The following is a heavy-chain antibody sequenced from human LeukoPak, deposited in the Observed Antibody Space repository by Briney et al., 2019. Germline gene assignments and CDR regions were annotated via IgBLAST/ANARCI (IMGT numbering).Heavy chain of an antibody. V-gene: IGHV3-21*01. D-gene: IGHD6-6*01. J-gene: IGHJ6*03. Sequence: GGSLRLSCAASGFTFTTYWMGWVRQAPGKGLEWVSSISSSSGYIYYADSLKGRFTISRENAKNSLYLQMNSLRAEDTAVYYCVRVRSEYSSSSAMDVWGKGTTVTVSS. CDR3: VRVRSEYSSSSAMDV. CDR1: GFTFTTYW. CDR2: ISSSSGYI.